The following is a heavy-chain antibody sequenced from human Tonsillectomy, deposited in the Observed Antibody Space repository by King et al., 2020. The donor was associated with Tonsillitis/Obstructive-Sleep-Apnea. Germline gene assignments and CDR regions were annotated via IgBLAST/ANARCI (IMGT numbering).Heavy chain of an antibody. V-gene: IGHV5-10-1*01. Sequence: LVQSGAEVKKPGESLRISCKGSGYTFISYWITWVRQMPGKGLEWMGKIDPSDSYTSYSPSFQGHVTISADKSISTAYLQWSSLKASDTAMYYCAIRYSSSWSNWGQGTLVTVSS. CDR1: GYTFISYW. CDR3: AIRYSSSWSN. CDR2: IDPSDSYT. J-gene: IGHJ4*02. D-gene: IGHD6-13*01.